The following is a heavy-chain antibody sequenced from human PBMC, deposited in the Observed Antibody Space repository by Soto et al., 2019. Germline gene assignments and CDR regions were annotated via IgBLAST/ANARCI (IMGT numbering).Heavy chain of an antibody. CDR2: IYYSGST. CDR1: GGSISSYY. CDR3: AGARRGGSGRFYAFDI. J-gene: IGHJ3*02. D-gene: IGHD2-15*01. Sequence: SETLSLTCTVSGGSISSYYWSWIRQPPGKGLEWIGYIYYSGSTNYNPSLKSRVTISVDTSKSQFSLKLSSVTAADTAVYYCAGARRGGSGRFYAFDIWGQGTMVTVSS. V-gene: IGHV4-59*01.